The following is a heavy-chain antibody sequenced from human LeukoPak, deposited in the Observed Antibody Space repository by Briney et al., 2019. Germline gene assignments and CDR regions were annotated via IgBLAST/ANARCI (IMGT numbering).Heavy chain of an antibody. Sequence: GGSLRLSCAAPGFTFSTYGMHWVRQAPGKGLEWVAVITNDGNYEKYAGAVRGRFTISRDNSKNTLYLQMNSLSAEDTAVYYCARDSITGDNSLDFWGRGTLVTVSS. D-gene: IGHD7-27*01. CDR3: ARDSITGDNSLDF. CDR2: ITNDGNYE. CDR1: GFTFSTYG. J-gene: IGHJ4*02. V-gene: IGHV3-33*05.